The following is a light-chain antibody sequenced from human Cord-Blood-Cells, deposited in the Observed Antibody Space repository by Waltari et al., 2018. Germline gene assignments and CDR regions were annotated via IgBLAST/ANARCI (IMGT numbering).Light chain of an antibody. J-gene: IGKJ4*01. CDR2: AAS. V-gene: IGKV1-39*01. CDR3: QQSCSTPPLT. Sequence: DIQMTQSPSSLSASVGDRVTITCRASQSISSYLNWYQQKPGKAPKLLIYAASSLQSGVPSRFSGSGSGTDFTLTISSLQPEDFATYYCQQSCSTPPLTFGGGTKVEIK. CDR1: QSISSY.